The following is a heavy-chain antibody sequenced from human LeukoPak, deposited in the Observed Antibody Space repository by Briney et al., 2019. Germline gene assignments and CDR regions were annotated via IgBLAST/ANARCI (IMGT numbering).Heavy chain of an antibody. Sequence: PGGSLRLSCAASGFTFDDYAMHWVRRAPGKGLEWVSGISWNSGSIGYADSVKGRFTISRDNAKNSLYLQMNSLRAEDTALYYCAKDITPVKYGEGGGGYFDYWGQGTLVTVSS. D-gene: IGHD2-2*01. CDR1: GFTFDDYA. CDR2: ISWNSGSI. J-gene: IGHJ4*02. V-gene: IGHV3-9*01. CDR3: AKDITPVKYGEGGGGYFDY.